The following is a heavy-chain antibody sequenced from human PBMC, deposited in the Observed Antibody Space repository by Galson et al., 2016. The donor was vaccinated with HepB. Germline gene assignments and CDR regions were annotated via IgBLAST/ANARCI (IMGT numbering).Heavy chain of an antibody. D-gene: IGHD1-26*01. Sequence: SLRLSCAASGFSFTSHWMHWVRQAPGKGPVWVSHINSDGRTTRYTDSVKGRFTISRDIAKNTLYLQMNSLRAEDTAVYFCARGVRGMGSTYYYFYFMDVWGKGTAVTVSS. CDR1: GFSFTSHW. CDR2: INSDGRTT. V-gene: IGHV3-74*01. J-gene: IGHJ6*03. CDR3: ARGVRGMGSTYYYFYFMDV.